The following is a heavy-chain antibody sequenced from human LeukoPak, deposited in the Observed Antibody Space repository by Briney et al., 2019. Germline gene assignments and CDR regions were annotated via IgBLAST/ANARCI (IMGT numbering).Heavy chain of an antibody. CDR1: GGSXXXXY. CDR3: ASFDSGSYYDIWFDP. Sequence: TLSLTXXXXGGSXXXXYWSWIRXPPGKGLEWIGEINHSGSTNYNPSLKSRVTISVDTCKNQFSLKLSSVTAADTAVYYCASFDSGSYYDIWFDPWGQGTLVTVSS. J-gene: IGHJ5*02. V-gene: IGHV4-34*01. CDR2: INHSGST. D-gene: IGHD1-26*01.